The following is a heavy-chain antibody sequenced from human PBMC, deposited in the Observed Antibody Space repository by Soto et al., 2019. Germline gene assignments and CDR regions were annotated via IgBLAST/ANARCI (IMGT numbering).Heavy chain of an antibody. CDR2: IWYDGSNK. V-gene: IGHV3-33*01. CDR1: GFTFSSYG. J-gene: IGHJ5*02. D-gene: IGHD3-9*01. CDR3: AREARGPYFDWAYRASWFDP. Sequence: GSLRLSCAASGFTFSSYGMHWVRQAPGKGLEWVAVIWYDGSNKYYADSVKGRFTISRDNSKNTLYLQMDSLRAEDTAVYYCAREARGPYFDWAYRASWFDPWGQGTLVTVSS.